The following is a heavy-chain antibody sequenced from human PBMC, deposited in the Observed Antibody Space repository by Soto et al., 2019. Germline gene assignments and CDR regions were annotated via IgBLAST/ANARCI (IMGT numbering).Heavy chain of an antibody. CDR2: IYYSGST. D-gene: IGHD1-1*01. CDR1: GGSISSYY. CDR3: ARGRGTGTHYYYYGMDV. Sequence: KTSETPSLTCTVSGGSISSYYWSWIRQPPGKGLEWIGYIYYSGSTNYNPSLKSRVTISVDTSKNQFSLKLSSVTAADTAVYYCARGRGTGTHYYYYGMDVWGQGTTVTVSS. J-gene: IGHJ6*02. V-gene: IGHV4-59*01.